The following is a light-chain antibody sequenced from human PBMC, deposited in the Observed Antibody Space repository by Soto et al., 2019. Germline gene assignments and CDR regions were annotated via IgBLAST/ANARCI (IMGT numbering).Light chain of an antibody. Sequence: ERVMTQSPVTLSVSPGESVTLSCRASQSVGTNLAWYQQKPGQAPSLLIYGVSTRATGIPTRFSGSGSGRQFTLTISSLQSEDFAVYYCQQYNKWPQTFGQGTKVEIK. CDR3: QQYNKWPQT. CDR1: QSVGTN. CDR2: GVS. J-gene: IGKJ1*01. V-gene: IGKV3-15*01.